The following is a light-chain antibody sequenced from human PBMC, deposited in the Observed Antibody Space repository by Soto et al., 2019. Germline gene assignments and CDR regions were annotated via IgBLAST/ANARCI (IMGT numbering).Light chain of an antibody. J-gene: IGKJ5*01. CDR1: QSAGNF. Sequence: EIVMKPSPAPLSVSPGETASPSCRASQSAGNFLAWYQQKPGQAPRLLIYYISTRATGIPARFSGSGSGTEFTLTINSLQSEDSAVYYCQQHNQWPITFGQGTRLEIK. V-gene: IGKV3D-15*01. CDR2: YIS. CDR3: QQHNQWPIT.